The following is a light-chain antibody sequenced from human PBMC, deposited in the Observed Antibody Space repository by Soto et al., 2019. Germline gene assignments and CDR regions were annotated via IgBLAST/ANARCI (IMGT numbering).Light chain of an antibody. Sequence: QSVLTQPASVSGSPGQSITISCTGTSSDVGGYNYVSWYQQHPGKAPKLMIYEANKRPSGIPDRFSGSKSGTSATLGITGFQTGDEADYYCGSWDSSLSAYVFGTGTKVTVL. CDR2: EAN. CDR1: SSDVGGYNY. J-gene: IGLJ1*01. V-gene: IGLV2-14*01. CDR3: GSWDSSLSAYV.